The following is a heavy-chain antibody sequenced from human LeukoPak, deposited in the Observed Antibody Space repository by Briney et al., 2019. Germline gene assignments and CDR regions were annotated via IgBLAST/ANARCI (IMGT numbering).Heavy chain of an antibody. J-gene: IGHJ5*02. CDR1: GFTFDDYA. CDR2: ISWNSGSI. D-gene: IGHD3-3*01. V-gene: IGHV3-9*01. CDR3: AKDPTPLLESDHWFDP. Sequence: GRSLRLSCAASGFTFDDYAMHWVRQAPGKSLEWVSGISWNSGSIGYADSVKGRFTISRDNAKNSLYLQMNSLRAEDTALYYCAKDPTPLLESDHWFDPWGQGTLVTVSS.